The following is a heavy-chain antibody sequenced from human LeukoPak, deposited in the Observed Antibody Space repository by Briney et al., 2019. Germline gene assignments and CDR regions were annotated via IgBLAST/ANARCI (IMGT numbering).Heavy chain of an antibody. V-gene: IGHV1-69*04. J-gene: IGHJ4*02. Sequence: SVKVSCKASGGTFSSYAISWVRQAPGQGLEWMGRIIPILGIANYAQKLQGRVTMTTDTSTSTAYMELRSLRSDDTAVYYCASGSPYYYDSSGYEFDYWGQGTLVTVSS. CDR3: ASGSPYYYDSSGYEFDY. CDR2: IIPILGIA. D-gene: IGHD3-22*01. CDR1: GGTFSSYA.